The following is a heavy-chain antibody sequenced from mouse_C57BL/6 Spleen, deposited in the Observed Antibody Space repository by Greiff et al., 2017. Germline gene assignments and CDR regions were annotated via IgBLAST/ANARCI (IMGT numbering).Heavy chain of an antibody. CDR2: IDPSDSYT. CDR3: ARGSNYFDY. D-gene: IGHD5-1*01. Sequence: QVQLQQPGAELVKPGASVKLSCTASGYTFTSYWMHWVKQRPGQGLEWIGVIDPSDSYTNYNQKFKGKATLTVDTSSSTAYMQLSSLTSEDSAVYYCARGSNYFDYWGQGTTLTVSS. CDR1: GYTFTSYW. J-gene: IGHJ2*01. V-gene: IGHV1-59*01.